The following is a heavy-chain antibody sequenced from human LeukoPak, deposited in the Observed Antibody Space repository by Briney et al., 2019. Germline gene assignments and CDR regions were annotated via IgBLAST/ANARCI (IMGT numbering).Heavy chain of an antibody. V-gene: IGHV4-34*01. D-gene: IGHD2-2*01. Sequence: SETLSLTCAVYGGSFSGYYWSWIRQPPGKGLEWIGEINHSGSTNYSPSLKSRVTISVDTSKNQFSLKLSSVTAADTAVYYCARGRIVVVPTINYYYYYGMDVWGQGTTVTVS. CDR1: GGSFSGYY. CDR3: ARGRIVVVPTINYYYYYGMDV. J-gene: IGHJ6*02. CDR2: INHSGST.